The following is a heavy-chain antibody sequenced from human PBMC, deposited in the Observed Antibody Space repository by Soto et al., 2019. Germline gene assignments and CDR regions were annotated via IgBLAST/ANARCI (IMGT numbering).Heavy chain of an antibody. J-gene: IGHJ6*03. Sequence: GGSLRLSCAASGFTFSSYWMSWVRQAPGKGLEWVANIKQDGSEKYYVDSVKGRFTISRDNAKNSLYLQMNNLRAEDTAVYYCARETEYYDFWSGYQQPYYYYYMDVWGKGTTVTVSS. CDR1: GFTFSSYW. V-gene: IGHV3-7*01. D-gene: IGHD3-3*01. CDR2: IKQDGSEK. CDR3: ARETEYYDFWSGYQQPYYYYYMDV.